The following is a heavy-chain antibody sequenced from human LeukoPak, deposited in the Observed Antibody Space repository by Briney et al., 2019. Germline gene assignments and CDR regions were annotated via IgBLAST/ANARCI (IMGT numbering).Heavy chain of an antibody. CDR3: ARDQLGAVLYFDY. J-gene: IGHJ4*02. V-gene: IGHV3-23*01. CDR2: ITGSGGST. D-gene: IGHD1-1*01. CDR1: GFTFSSYA. Sequence: GGSLRLSCAASGFTFSSYAMSWVRQAPGKGLEWVSAITGSGGSTYYADSVKGRFTISRDNSKNTLYLQINSLRVEDTAVYYCARDQLGAVLYFDYWGQGTLVTVSS.